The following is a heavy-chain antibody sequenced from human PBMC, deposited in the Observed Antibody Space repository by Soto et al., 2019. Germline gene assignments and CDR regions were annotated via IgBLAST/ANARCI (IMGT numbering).Heavy chain of an antibody. Sequence: SVQVSCTASEDPFTRYVIHWVRHAPGQRLAWMGWINAGNGNTKYSQNFQGRVTITRDASASTAYMELSSLTFDDTAVYYCASTQGSVDCSRASCRTGMYVCGKGTMVTVSS. D-gene: IGHD2-2*01. J-gene: IGHJ6*03. V-gene: IGHV1-3*01. CDR1: EDPFTRYV. CDR2: INAGNGNT. CDR3: ASTQGSVDCSRASCRTGMYV.